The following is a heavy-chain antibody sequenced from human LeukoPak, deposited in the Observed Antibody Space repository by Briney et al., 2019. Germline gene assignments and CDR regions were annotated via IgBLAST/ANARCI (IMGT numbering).Heavy chain of an antibody. CDR3: ARGGYDILTGYYIFDY. CDR1: GGSISSYY. Sequence: KPSETLSLTCTVSGGSISSYYWSWIRQPPGKGLEWIGYIYYSGSTNYNPSLKSRVTISVDTSKNQFSLKLSSVTAADTAVYYCARGGYDILTGYYIFDYWGQGTLVTVSS. D-gene: IGHD3-9*01. CDR2: IYYSGST. J-gene: IGHJ4*02. V-gene: IGHV4-59*01.